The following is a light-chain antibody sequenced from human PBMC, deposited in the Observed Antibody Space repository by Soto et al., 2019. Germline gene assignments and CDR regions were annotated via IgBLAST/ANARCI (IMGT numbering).Light chain of an antibody. V-gene: IGLV2-14*01. J-gene: IGLJ2*01. CDR1: SSDVGGYNY. CDR3: SSYTSSSTSVV. Sequence: QSALTQPASVSGSPGQSITISCTGTSSDVGGYNYVSWYQQHPGKAPKLMIYDVSNRPSGVSNRFSGSKSGNTASLTISGLQAGDEADYYCSSYTSSSTSVVFGGGTKVTVL. CDR2: DVS.